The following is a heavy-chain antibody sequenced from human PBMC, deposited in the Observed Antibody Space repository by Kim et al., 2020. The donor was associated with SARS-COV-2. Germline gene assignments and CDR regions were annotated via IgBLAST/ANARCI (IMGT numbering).Heavy chain of an antibody. V-gene: IGHV4-34*01. J-gene: IGHJ6*02. CDR1: GGSFSGYY. D-gene: IGHD3-10*01. CDR2: INHSGST. CDR3: ARGGGAYYYGSGSYSYYYYYCMDV. Sequence: SETLSLTCAVYGGSFSGYYWSWIRQPPGKGLEWIGEINHSGSTNYNPSLKSRVTISVDTSKNQFSLKLSSVTAADTAVYYCARGGGAYYYGSGSYSYYYYYCMDVWGQGTTVTVSS.